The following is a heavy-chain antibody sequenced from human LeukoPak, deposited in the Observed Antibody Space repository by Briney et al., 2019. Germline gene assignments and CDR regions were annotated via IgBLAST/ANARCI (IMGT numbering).Heavy chain of an antibody. CDR1: GYTLTELS. CDR3: ARDKDDAFDI. J-gene: IGHJ3*02. Sequence: GASVKVSCKVSGYTLTELSMHWMRQAPGQGLEWMGISNPSGGSISYAQKFQGRVTMARDTSTSTVYMELSSLRSEDTAVYYCARDKDDAFDIWGQGTMVTVSS. CDR2: SNPSGGSI. V-gene: IGHV1-46*01.